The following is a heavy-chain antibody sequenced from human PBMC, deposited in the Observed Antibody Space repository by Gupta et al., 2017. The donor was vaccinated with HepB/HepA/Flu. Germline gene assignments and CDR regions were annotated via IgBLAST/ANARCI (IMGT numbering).Heavy chain of an antibody. D-gene: IGHD2-21*02. CDR2: ISYDGSEI. Sequence: QVQLVESVGGVVQPGRSLRLSCAASGFTFGSYAMHWVRQAPGKGLEWVAVISYDGSEIYYADSVKGRFTISRDNFKHTLYLQMNSLRVEDTAVYYCARDPNHIVVLTAIDYWGQGTLVTVSS. V-gene: IGHV3-30-3*01. CDR3: ARDPNHIVVLTAIDY. J-gene: IGHJ4*02. CDR1: GFTFGSYA.